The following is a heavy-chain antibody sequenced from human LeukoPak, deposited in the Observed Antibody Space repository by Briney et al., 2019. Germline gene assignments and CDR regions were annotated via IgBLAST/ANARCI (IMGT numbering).Heavy chain of an antibody. J-gene: IGHJ4*02. D-gene: IGHD6-19*01. V-gene: IGHV3-30-3*01. Sequence: PGRSLRLSCAASGFTFSSYAMHWVRQAPGKGLEWVAVISYDGSNKYYADSVKGRFTISRDNSKNTLYLQMNSLRAEDTAVYYCARDAQQWLVSVLYYFDYWGQGTLVTVSS. CDR2: ISYDGSNK. CDR3: ARDAQQWLVSVLYYFDY. CDR1: GFTFSSYA.